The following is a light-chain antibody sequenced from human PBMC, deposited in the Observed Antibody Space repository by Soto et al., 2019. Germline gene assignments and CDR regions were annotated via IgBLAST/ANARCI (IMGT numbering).Light chain of an antibody. Sequence: DIQITQAPSSMFESVGDRVTMTGLASQSISTYLNWCQQKPGKAAKLLIYAASSLQSGVPSRFSGSGSGTDFTVTISTLQPEDFATYYCQQSYSTPITFGQGTRLEIK. CDR2: AAS. CDR3: QQSYSTPIT. J-gene: IGKJ5*01. CDR1: QSISTY. V-gene: IGKV1-39*01.